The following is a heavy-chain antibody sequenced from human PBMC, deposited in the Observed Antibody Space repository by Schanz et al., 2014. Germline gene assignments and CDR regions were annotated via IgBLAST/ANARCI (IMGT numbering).Heavy chain of an antibody. V-gene: IGHV3-30*19. CDR3: ATGRAASNFGSEYFLY. J-gene: IGHJ1*01. CDR2: ISYDGSNK. D-gene: IGHD6-13*01. Sequence: VQLVESGGGVVQPGGSLRLSCVGSGYSFSDYDMYWIRQAPGKGLEWLALISYDGSNKYYAASVKGRFANSRENSKNTMFLQMSSLRPEETAVYYCATGRAASNFGSEYFLYWGQGTLVTVSS. CDR1: GYSFSDYD.